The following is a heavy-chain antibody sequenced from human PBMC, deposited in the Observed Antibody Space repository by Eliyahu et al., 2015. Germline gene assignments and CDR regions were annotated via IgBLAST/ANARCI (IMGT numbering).Heavy chain of an antibody. CDR1: GGSFSGYY. CDR2: INHSGST. CDR3: ARVMSEDIPNWFDP. V-gene: IGHV4-34*01. D-gene: IGHD3-10*02. Sequence: QVQLQQWGAGLLKPSETLSLTCAVYGGSFSGYYWSWIRQPPGKGLEWIWEINHSGSTNYNPSLKSRVTISVDTSKNQFSLKLSSVTAADTAVYYCARVMSEDIPNWFDPWGQGTLVTVSS. J-gene: IGHJ5*02.